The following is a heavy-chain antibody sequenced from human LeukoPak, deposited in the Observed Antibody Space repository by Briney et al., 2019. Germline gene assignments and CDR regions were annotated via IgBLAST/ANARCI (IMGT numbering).Heavy chain of an antibody. J-gene: IGHJ4*02. Sequence: PSETLSLTCTVSGGSISSYYWSWIRQPPGKGLERNGYIYYSGSTNYNPSLNSRVTISVDTSKNQFSLKLSSVTAADTAVYYCARERVGATGLFDYWGQGTLVTVSS. V-gene: IGHV4-59*01. CDR3: ARERVGATGLFDY. D-gene: IGHD1-26*01. CDR1: GGSISSYY. CDR2: IYYSGST.